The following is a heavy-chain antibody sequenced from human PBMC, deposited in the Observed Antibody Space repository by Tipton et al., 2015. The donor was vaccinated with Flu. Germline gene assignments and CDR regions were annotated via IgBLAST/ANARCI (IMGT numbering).Heavy chain of an antibody. CDR2: IYTSGST. J-gene: IGHJ3*02. V-gene: IGHV4-61*02. D-gene: IGHD3-10*01. Sequence: LRLSCTVSGGSINSGSYYWSWIRQPAGQGLQWIGRIYTSGSTNYNFSLSSRVTISVDTSKNQFYLRLTSVTAADTAIYYCARDRSGSSSYYGAFDIWGQGTMVNVSS. CDR1: GGSINSGSYY. CDR3: ARDRSGSSSYYGAFDI.